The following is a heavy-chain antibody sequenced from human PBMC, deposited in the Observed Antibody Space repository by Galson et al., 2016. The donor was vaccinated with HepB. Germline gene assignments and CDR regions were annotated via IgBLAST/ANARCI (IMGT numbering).Heavy chain of an antibody. CDR1: GFTFSDYY. CDR3: ARDRSSRQTLVRGWFDP. V-gene: IGHV3-11*01. D-gene: IGHD6-13*01. Sequence: SLRLSCAASGFTFSDYYMSWIRQAPGKGLEWISYTSGSGNTFYHADSVRGRFTISRDNAKNSLYLQMVSLRAEDSAVYYCARDRSSRQTLVRGWFDPWGQGTLVTVSS. J-gene: IGHJ5*02. CDR2: TSGSGNTF.